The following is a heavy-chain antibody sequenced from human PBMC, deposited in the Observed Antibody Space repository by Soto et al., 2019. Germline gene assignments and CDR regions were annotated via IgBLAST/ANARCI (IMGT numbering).Heavy chain of an antibody. D-gene: IGHD4-4*01. CDR1: GFTVSSNY. CDR2: IYSGGST. CDR3: ATPTVTTSYYYYYMDV. Sequence: EVQLVESGGGLVQPGGSLRLSCAASGFTVSSNYMSWVRQAPGKGLEWVSVIYSGGSTYYADSVKGRFTISRDNSKNTLYLRMNSLRAEDTAVYYCATPTVTTSYYYYYMDVWGKGTTVTVSS. V-gene: IGHV3-66*01. J-gene: IGHJ6*03.